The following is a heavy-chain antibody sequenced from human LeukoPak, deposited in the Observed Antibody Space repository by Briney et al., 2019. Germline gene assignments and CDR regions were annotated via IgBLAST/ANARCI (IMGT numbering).Heavy chain of an antibody. D-gene: IGHD6-6*01. CDR3: ASTTGEQLGSSGRYYYHMDV. CDR2: ISAYNGNT. CDR1: GYTFTSYG. V-gene: IGHV1-18*01. Sequence: ASVKVSCKASGYTFTSYGISWVRQAPGQGLEWMGWISAYNGNTNYAQKLQGRVTMTTDTSTSTAYMELSSLRSEDTAVYYCASTTGEQLGSSGRYYYHMDVWGKGTTVTVSS. J-gene: IGHJ6*03.